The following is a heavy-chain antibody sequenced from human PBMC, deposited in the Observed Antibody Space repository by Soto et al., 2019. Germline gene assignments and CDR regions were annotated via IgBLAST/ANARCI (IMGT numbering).Heavy chain of an antibody. CDR3: ARDSYDYVWGSYRVGGDAFDI. V-gene: IGHV4-34*01. CDR2: INHSGST. Sequence: SETLSLTCAVYGGSFSGYYWSWIRQPPGKGLEWIGEINHSGSTNYNPSLKSRVTISVDTSKNQFSLKLSSVTAADTAVYYCARDSYDYVWGSYRVGGDAFDIWGQGTMVTVSS. J-gene: IGHJ3*02. D-gene: IGHD3-16*02. CDR1: GGSFSGYY.